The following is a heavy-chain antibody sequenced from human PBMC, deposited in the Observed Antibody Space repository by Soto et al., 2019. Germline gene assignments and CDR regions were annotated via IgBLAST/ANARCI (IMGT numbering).Heavy chain of an antibody. CDR2: IMPIFRTA. V-gene: IGHV1-69*12. CDR3: AGDKDRQQLGGNYYYIMDV. CDR1: GGTFSSSA. Sequence: QVQLVQSGAEVKKPGSSVKVSCKASGGTFSSSAFSWVRQAPGQGLEWMGGIMPIFRTADYAQKFQGRVTITADESRSTAFMELSSLRSEDTGVYYCAGDKDRQQLGGNYYYIMDVWRQGTTVTVSS. D-gene: IGHD3-3*02. J-gene: IGHJ6*02.